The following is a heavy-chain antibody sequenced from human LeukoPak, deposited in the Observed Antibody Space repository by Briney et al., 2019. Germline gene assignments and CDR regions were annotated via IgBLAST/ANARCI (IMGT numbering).Heavy chain of an antibody. CDR2: IRYDGSNK. Sequence: HPGRSLRLSCAASGFTFSSYGMHWVRQAPGKGLEWVAFIRYDGSNKYYADSVKGRFTISRDTSKNTLYLQMNSLRAEDTAVYYCAKCSGGSYYYYYMDVWGKGTTVTVSS. V-gene: IGHV3-30*02. CDR3: AKCSGGSYYYYYMDV. CDR1: GFTFSSYG. D-gene: IGHD3-10*01. J-gene: IGHJ6*03.